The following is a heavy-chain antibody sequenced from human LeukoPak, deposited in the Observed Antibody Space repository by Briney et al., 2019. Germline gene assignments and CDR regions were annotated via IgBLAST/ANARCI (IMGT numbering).Heavy chain of an antibody. J-gene: IGHJ5*02. CDR3: AGITLGYCSGGSCYSEGFDP. CDR1: GGSISSSSYY. D-gene: IGHD2-15*01. Sequence: SETLSLTRTVSGGSISSSSYYWGWIRQPPGKGLEWIGSIYYSGSTYYNPSLKSRVTISVDTSKNQFSLKLSSVTAADTAVYYCAGITLGYCSGGSCYSEGFDPWGQGTLVTVSS. V-gene: IGHV4-39*01. CDR2: IYYSGST.